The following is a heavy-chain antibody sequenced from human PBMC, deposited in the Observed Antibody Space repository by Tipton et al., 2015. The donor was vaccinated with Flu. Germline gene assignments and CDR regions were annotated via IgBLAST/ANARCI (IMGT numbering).Heavy chain of an antibody. CDR1: GGSISSSSYY. Sequence: PGLVKPSETLSLTCTVSGGSISSSSYYWGWIRQPPGKGLEWIGSIYYSGSTNYNPSLKSRVTISVDTSKNQFSLKLSSVTAADTAVYYCARLPLPLPRIASRLDVWGKGTTVTVSS. D-gene: IGHD6-13*01. CDR3: ARLPLPLPRIASRLDV. CDR2: IYYSGST. V-gene: IGHV4-39*07. J-gene: IGHJ6*04.